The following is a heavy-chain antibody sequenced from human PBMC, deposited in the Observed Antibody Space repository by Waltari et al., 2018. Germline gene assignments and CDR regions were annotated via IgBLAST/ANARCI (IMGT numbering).Heavy chain of an antibody. Sequence: EVQLLESGGGLVQPGGSLRLSCAASGFPFRSYAMSWVRQAPGKGLEWVSAISGSGGSTYYADSVKGRFTISRDNSKNTLYLQMNSLRAEDTAVYYCAKDGRLLWYFDLWGRGTLVTVSS. CDR3: AKDGRLLWYFDL. D-gene: IGHD4-17*01. V-gene: IGHV3-23*01. CDR2: ISGSGGST. CDR1: GFPFRSYA. J-gene: IGHJ2*01.